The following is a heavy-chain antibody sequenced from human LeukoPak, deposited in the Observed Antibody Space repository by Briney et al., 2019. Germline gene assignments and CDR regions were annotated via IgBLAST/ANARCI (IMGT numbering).Heavy chain of an antibody. CDR3: ARGMTYYYGSGKFDY. Sequence: GGSLRLSCTASGFTFSDYWMHWVRQAPGKGLVWVSRTNTDASSTSYADSVKGRFTISRDNTKNTVYLQMDSLRAEDTVVYYCARGMTYYYGSGKFDYWGQGSLVTVSS. V-gene: IGHV3-74*01. CDR1: GFTFSDYW. J-gene: IGHJ4*02. CDR2: TNTDASST. D-gene: IGHD3-10*01.